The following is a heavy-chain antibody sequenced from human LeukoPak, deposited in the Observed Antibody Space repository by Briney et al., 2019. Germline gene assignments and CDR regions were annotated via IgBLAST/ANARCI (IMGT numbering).Heavy chain of an antibody. J-gene: IGHJ4*02. V-gene: IGHV3-11*06. D-gene: IGHD2-2*01. CDR2: ISRSSSYT. CDR3: ARLYCSSSSWPFDC. CDR1: GFTFSDYY. Sequence: TGGSLRLSCAASGFTFSDYYVSWIRQAPGKGLEWLSHISRSSSYTNYADSVKGRFTTSRDNAKNSLYLQMNSPRAKDTAVYYFARLYCSSSSWPFDCWGQGTLVTVSS.